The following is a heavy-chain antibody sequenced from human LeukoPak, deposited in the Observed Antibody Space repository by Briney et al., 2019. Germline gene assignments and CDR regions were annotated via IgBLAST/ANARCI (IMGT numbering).Heavy chain of an antibody. J-gene: IGHJ4*02. D-gene: IGHD4-17*01. CDR2: ITSSGATI. CDR1: GFTFSDYY. V-gene: IGHV3-11*01. CDR3: ATGGGDYGDYSGY. Sequence: GGSLRLSCAASGFTFSDYYMSWIRQAPGKGLEWLSYITSSGATIYYADSIEGRFTVSRDNSKNSLYVQMNSLRTEDTAVYYCATGGGDYGDYSGYWGQGTLVTVSS.